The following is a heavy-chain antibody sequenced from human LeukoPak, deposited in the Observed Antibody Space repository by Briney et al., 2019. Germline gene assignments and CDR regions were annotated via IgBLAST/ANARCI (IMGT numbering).Heavy chain of an antibody. Sequence: GGSLRLSCSASGFTFNSFAMHWVRQAPGKGLEYISAISSNGGSTNYADSVKGRFTISRDNAKNSLYLQMNSLRAEDTAVYYCVVGDYYDSSGYYRAFQHWGQGTLVTVSS. CDR2: ISSNGGST. CDR1: GFTFNSFA. D-gene: IGHD3-22*01. V-gene: IGHV3-64*04. CDR3: VVGDYYDSSGYYRAFQH. J-gene: IGHJ1*01.